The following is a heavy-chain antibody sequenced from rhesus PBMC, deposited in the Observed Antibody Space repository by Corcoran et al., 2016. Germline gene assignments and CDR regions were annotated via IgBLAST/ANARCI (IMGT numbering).Heavy chain of an antibody. CDR2: ISNGGNST. J-gene: IGHJ4*01. Sequence: EVQLVESGGGLAKPGGSLRLSCAASGFTFSDYYMDWVRQAPGRGLEWVSGISNGGNSTWYADSVKGRFTISRENAKNTLYLQMNSLRTEDTAVYYCARDRAGGCDYWGQGVLVTVSS. D-gene: IGHD1-1*01. CDR3: ARDRAGGCDY. V-gene: IGHV3-178*01. CDR1: GFTFSDYY.